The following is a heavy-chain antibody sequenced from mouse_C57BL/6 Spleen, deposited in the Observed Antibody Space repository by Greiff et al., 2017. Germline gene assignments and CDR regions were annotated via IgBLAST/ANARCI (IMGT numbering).Heavy chain of an antibody. D-gene: IGHD2-4*01. CDR3: TTGDYDYDGQAWFAY. Sequence: EVQLQQSGAELVRPGASVKLSCTASGFNIKDYYMHWVKPRPEQCLEWIGRIDTEDGDTEYAPKFQGKATMTADTSSKTAYLQRSSRTSEDTAVYYCTTGDYDYDGQAWFAYWGQGTLVTVSA. CDR2: IDTEDGDT. CDR1: GFNIKDYY. V-gene: IGHV14-1*01. J-gene: IGHJ3*01.